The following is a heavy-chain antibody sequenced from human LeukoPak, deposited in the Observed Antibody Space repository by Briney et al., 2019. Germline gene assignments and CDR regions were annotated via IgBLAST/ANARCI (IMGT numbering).Heavy chain of an antibody. CDR3: AKRLSSWFFDY. CDR2: ISGSGEIT. Sequence: GGSLRLSCAGSGFSFSSYAMSWVRQAPGKGLDWVSIISGSGEITYYADSVKGRFTISRDNSKNTLYLQMNSLRAEDTAVYYCAKRLSSWFFDYWDQGTLVTVSS. J-gene: IGHJ4*02. CDR1: GFSFSSYA. V-gene: IGHV3-23*01. D-gene: IGHD6-13*01.